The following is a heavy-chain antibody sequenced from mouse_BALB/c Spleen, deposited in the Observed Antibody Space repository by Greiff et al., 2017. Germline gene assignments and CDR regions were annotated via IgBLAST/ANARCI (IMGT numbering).Heavy chain of an antibody. CDR2: IYPGSGST. CDR1: GYTFTDYV. D-gene: IGHD4-1*01. J-gene: IGHJ1*01. CDR3: ARITGDWYFDV. V-gene: IGHV1-77*01. Sequence: VQLHQSGPELVKPGASVKMSCKASGYTFTDYVISWVKQRTGQGLEWIGEIYPGSGSTYYNEKFKGKATLTADKSSNTAYMQLSSLTSEDSAVYFCARITGDWYFDVWGAGTTVTVSS.